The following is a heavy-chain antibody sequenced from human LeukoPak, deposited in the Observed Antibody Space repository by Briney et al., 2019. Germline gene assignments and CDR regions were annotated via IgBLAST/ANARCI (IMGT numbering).Heavy chain of an antibody. V-gene: IGHV1-46*01. CDR2: INPSGGGT. CDR3: ARDRGRFDP. CDR1: GYTFTNYY. J-gene: IGHJ5*02. Sequence: ASVKVSCKASGYTFTNYYMHWVRQAPGQGLEWMGIINPSGGGTTYAQKFQGRVTMTRDTSTSTVYTELSSLRSEDTAVYYCARDRGRFDPWGQGTLVTVSS. D-gene: IGHD6-13*01.